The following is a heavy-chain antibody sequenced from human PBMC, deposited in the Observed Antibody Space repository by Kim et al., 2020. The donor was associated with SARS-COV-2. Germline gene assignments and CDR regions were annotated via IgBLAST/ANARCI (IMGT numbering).Heavy chain of an antibody. J-gene: IGHJ4*02. V-gene: IGHV3-23*01. D-gene: IGHD6-6*01. CDR1: GFTFSDYA. CDR3: AKNPQLAFPHDFDS. Sequence: GGSLRLSCAASGFTFSDYAMSWVRQAPGKGLEWVSTIRGSDADTYYADSVKGRFTISRDNSKNTLYLQVNSLRDEDAAVYYCAKNPQLAFPHDFDSWGQGTLVTVSS. CDR2: IRGSDADT.